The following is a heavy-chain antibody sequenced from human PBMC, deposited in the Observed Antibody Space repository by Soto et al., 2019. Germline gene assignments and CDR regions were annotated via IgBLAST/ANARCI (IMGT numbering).Heavy chain of an antibody. V-gene: IGHV1-69*02. D-gene: IGHD6-6*01. J-gene: IGHJ6*03. Sequence: GASVKVSCKASGGTFISYTMSWVRQAPGQGLEWMGRIIPILGIANYAQKFQGRVTITADKSTSTAYMELSSLRSEDTAVYYCAKRGGAARPGRGYGDYYYYYMDVWGKGTTVTVSS. CDR3: AKRGGAARPGRGYGDYYYYYMDV. CDR2: IIPILGIA. CDR1: GGTFISYT.